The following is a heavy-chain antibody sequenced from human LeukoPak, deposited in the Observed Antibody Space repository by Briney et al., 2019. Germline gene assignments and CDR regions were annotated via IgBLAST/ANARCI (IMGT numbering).Heavy chain of an antibody. D-gene: IGHD3-16*01. V-gene: IGHV3-7*03. CDR3: AKEKIGDRVPYFDY. CDR1: GFTFSSYW. J-gene: IGHJ4*02. CDR2: IKQDGSEK. Sequence: PEGSLRLSCAASGFTFSSYWMSWVRQAPGKGLEWVANIKQDGSEKYYVDSVKGRFTISRDNSKNTLYLQMNSLRAEDTAVYYCAKEKIGDRVPYFDYWGQGTLVTVSS.